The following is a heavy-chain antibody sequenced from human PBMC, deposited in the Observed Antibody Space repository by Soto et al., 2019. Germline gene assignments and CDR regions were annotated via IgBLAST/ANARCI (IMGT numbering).Heavy chain of an antibody. J-gene: IGHJ4*02. CDR2: VNHSGAT. CDR3: ARGRRSGYDILTGYLTREYYFDY. D-gene: IGHD3-9*01. Sequence: QVQLQQWGAGLLKPSETLSLTCAVYDRSFSGYYWSWIRQPPGKGLEWIGEVNHSGATNYNPSLKSRVGMSVDTSKTQFSLKLSSVTAADTAVYYCARGRRSGYDILTGYLTREYYFDYWGQGTLVTVSS. CDR1: DRSFSGYY. V-gene: IGHV4-34*01.